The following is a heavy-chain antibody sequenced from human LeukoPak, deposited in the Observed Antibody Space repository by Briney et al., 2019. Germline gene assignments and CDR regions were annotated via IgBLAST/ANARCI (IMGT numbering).Heavy chain of an antibody. CDR2: IYPGDSDT. J-gene: IGHJ5*02. Sequence: GESLKISCKGSGYSFTSYWIGWVRRMPGKGLEWMGIIYPGDSDTRYSPSFQGQVTISADKSISTAYLQWSSLKASDTAMYYCARHGHSSSLWFGYNWFDPWGQGTLVTVSS. CDR1: GYSFTSYW. CDR3: ARHGHSSSLWFGYNWFDP. V-gene: IGHV5-51*01. D-gene: IGHD6-13*01.